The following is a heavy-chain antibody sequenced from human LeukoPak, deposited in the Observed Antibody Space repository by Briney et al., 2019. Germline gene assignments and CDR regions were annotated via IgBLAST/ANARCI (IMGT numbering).Heavy chain of an antibody. CDR1: GGSISSSSYY. D-gene: IGHD3-10*01. CDR3: ARVGTSFQPWMVRDYPPFDP. CDR2: IYYSGST. V-gene: IGHV4-39*07. Sequence: PSETLSLTCTVSGGSISSSSYYWGWIRQPPGKGLEWIGSIYYSGSTYYNPSLKSRVTISVDTSKNQFSLKLSSVTAADTAVYYCARVGTSFQPWMVRDYPPFDPWGQGTLVTVSS. J-gene: IGHJ5*02.